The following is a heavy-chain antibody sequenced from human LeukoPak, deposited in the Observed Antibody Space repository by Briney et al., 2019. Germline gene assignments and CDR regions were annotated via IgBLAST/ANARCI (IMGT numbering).Heavy chain of an antibody. Sequence: ASVKVSCKVSGYTLTELSMHWVRQAPGKGLEWMGGFDPEDGETIYAQKFRGRVTMTEDTSTDTAYMELSSLRSEDTAVYYCATDYGSGSYYHDAFDIWGQGTMVTVSS. CDR1: GYTLTELS. V-gene: IGHV1-24*01. D-gene: IGHD3-10*01. CDR3: ATDYGSGSYYHDAFDI. J-gene: IGHJ3*02. CDR2: FDPEDGET.